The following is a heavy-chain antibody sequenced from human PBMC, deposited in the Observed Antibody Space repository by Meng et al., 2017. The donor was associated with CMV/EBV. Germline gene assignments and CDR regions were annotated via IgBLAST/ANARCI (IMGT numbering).Heavy chain of an antibody. J-gene: IGHJ5*02. CDR2: INPNSGGT. V-gene: IGHV1-2*02. D-gene: IGHD6-13*01. Sequence: QRVQPGAEVKKPGAPVKVSCKASGYTFTGYYMHWVRQAPGKGLEWMGWINPNSGGTNYAQKFQGRVTMTRDTSISTAYMELSRLRSDDTAVYYCARQHNSSSWIINWFDPWGQGTLVTVSS. CDR1: GYTFTGYY. CDR3: ARQHNSSSWIINWFDP.